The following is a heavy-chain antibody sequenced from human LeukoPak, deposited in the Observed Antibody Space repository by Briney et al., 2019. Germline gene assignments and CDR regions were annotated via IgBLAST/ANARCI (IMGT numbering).Heavy chain of an antibody. CDR2: INPSGGST. J-gene: IGHJ5*02. Sequence: ASVKVSCKASGYTFTSYYMHWVRQAPGQGLEWMGIINPSGGSTSYAQKFQGRVTMTRDMSTSTVYMELSSLRSEDTAVYYCATGPLGNWFDPWGQGTLVTVSS. CDR1: GYTFTSYY. V-gene: IGHV1-46*01. CDR3: ATGPLGNWFDP. D-gene: IGHD1-14*01.